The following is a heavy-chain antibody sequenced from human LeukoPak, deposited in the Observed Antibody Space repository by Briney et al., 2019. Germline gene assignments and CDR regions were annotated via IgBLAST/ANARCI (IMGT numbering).Heavy chain of an antibody. J-gene: IGHJ3*02. D-gene: IGHD2-2*01. CDR2: ISGSGGST. Sequence: GGSLRLSCAASGFTFSSYAMSWVRQAPGKGLEWVSAISGSGGSTYYADSVKGRFTISRDNSKNTLYLQMNSLRAEDTAVYYCAKSFGFYTQDIVVVPAAADAFDIWGQGTMVTVSS. CDR1: GFTFSSYA. V-gene: IGHV3-23*01. CDR3: AKSFGFYTQDIVVVPAAADAFDI.